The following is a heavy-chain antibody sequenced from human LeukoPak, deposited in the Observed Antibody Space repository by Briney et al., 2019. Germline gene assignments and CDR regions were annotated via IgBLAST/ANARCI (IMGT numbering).Heavy chain of an antibody. V-gene: IGHV3-21*01. Sequence: GGSLRLSCAASGFILSSYSTNWVRQAPGKGLEWVSLIESGSSTYYAGSVRGRFTISRDNAKNSVYLQMNSLREDDRAVYYCERKGPGFGDARLFWGRGTLVTVSS. CDR2: IESGSST. D-gene: IGHD3-10*01. J-gene: IGHJ4*02. CDR1: GFILSSYS. CDR3: ERKGPGFGDARLF.